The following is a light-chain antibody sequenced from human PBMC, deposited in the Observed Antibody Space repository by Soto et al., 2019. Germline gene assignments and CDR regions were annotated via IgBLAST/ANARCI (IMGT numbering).Light chain of an antibody. CDR3: QQDYNLLWT. CDR1: QSVSSSY. Sequence: PGERVTLSCRASQSVSSSYLTGYQQKPGQAPRLFIYGASPRATSIPTRFSGSGYGTDFTLTISSLQPEDFAVYYCQQDYNLLWTFGQGTKVEIK. CDR2: GAS. V-gene: IGKV3D-7*01. J-gene: IGKJ1*01.